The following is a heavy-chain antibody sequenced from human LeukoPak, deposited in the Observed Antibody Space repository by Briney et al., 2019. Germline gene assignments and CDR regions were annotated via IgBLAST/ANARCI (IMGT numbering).Heavy chain of an antibody. CDR2: ISGSGGST. Sequence: GGSLRLSCAASGFTFSSYSMNWVRQAPGKGLEWGSTISGSGGSTYYADSVKGRFTISRDNSKNTLYLQTNSLRAEDTAVYYCAKIDYYDSSGYYSPLVDYWGQGTLVTVSS. V-gene: IGHV3-23*01. D-gene: IGHD3-22*01. CDR1: GFTFSSYS. CDR3: AKIDYYDSSGYYSPLVDY. J-gene: IGHJ4*02.